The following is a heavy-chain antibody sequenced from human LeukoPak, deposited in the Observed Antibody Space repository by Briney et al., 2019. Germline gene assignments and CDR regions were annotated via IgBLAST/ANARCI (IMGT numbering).Heavy chain of an antibody. CDR1: GGSISSSNYY. D-gene: IGHD4-17*01. J-gene: IGHJ4*02. CDR2: GYYTGST. CDR3: ARHKDDYDDYVWNY. Sequence: SETLSFTCTVSGGSISSSNYYWGWIRQPPGKGLEWIGSGYYTGSTYYNPSLKSRVTISVDTSNNQFSLKLSSVTAADTAMYYCARHKDDYDDYVWNYWGQGTLVTVSS. V-gene: IGHV4-39*01.